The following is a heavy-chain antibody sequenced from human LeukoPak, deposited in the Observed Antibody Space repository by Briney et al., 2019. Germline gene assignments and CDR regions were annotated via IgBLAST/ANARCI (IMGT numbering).Heavy chain of an antibody. J-gene: IGHJ4*02. CDR3: ARGAYGDK. V-gene: IGHV1-18*01. CDR1: GYTLTSYG. CDR2: ISTQSGNT. D-gene: IGHD4-17*01. Sequence: ASVKVSCEASGYTLTSYGINWMRQAPGQGLEWMGWISTQSGNTNYAQKVQGRLTLTTDRSTNTAYMELRSLRSDDTAVYYCARGAYGDKWSQGTMVTVSS.